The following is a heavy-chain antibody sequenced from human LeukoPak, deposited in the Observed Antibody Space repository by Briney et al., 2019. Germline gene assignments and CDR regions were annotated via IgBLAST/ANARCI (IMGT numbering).Heavy chain of an antibody. CDR2: ISYDGSNK. V-gene: IGHV3-30-3*01. Sequence: GGSLRLSCAASGFTFSSYAMHWVRQAPGKGLEWVAVISYDGSNKHYADSVKGRFTISRDNSKNTLYLQMNSLRAEDTAVYYCAKDRALLWFGELPNYFDYWGQGTLVTVSS. D-gene: IGHD3-10*01. CDR3: AKDRALLWFGELPNYFDY. CDR1: GFTFSSYA. J-gene: IGHJ4*02.